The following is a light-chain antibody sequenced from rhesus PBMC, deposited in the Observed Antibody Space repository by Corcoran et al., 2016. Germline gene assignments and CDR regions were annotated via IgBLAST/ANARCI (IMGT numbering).Light chain of an antibody. CDR1: QGSTDD. V-gene: IGKV1-25*01. J-gene: IGKJ2*01. Sequence: DIQMTQSPSSLSASVGDRVTITCRASQGSTDDLAWYQQKPGETTKLLIYEASSLQSGIPSRFNGSGSVTDFTLAISSLQSEDFATYYCQHYNSTPYNFGQGTKVEIK. CDR3: QHYNSTPYN. CDR2: EAS.